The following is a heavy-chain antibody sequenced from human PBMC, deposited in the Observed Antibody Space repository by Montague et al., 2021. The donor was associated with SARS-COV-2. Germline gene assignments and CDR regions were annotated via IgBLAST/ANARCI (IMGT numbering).Heavy chain of an antibody. J-gene: IGHJ4*02. V-gene: IGHV4-39*01. Sequence: SETLSLTCTVSGGSISSSSYYWGWIRQPPGKGLEWIGSIYYSGSTYYNPSLKSRVTISVDTSKNQFSLKLSSVTAADTAVYYCASEGVEYSSSWYARYYYNGRDGWGQGTLVTVSS. CDR2: IYYSGST. CDR1: GGSISSSSYY. D-gene: IGHD6-13*01. CDR3: ASEGVEYSSSWYARYYYNGRDG.